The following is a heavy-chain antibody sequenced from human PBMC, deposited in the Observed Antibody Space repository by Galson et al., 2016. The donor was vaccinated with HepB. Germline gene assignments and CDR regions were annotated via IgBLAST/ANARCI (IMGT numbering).Heavy chain of an antibody. CDR2: IWYDGSNE. Sequence: SLRLSCAASGFIFSSYDIHWVRQAPGKGLEWVAAIWYDGSNEYYADSVKGRFTISRDNSKNTLYLQMSSLRAEDTAVYYWARDPGIVRRRVDLYFDLWGRGTLVTASS. CDR3: ARDPGIVRRRVDLYFDL. CDR1: GFIFSSYD. J-gene: IGHJ2*01. V-gene: IGHV3-33*01. D-gene: IGHD1-26*01.